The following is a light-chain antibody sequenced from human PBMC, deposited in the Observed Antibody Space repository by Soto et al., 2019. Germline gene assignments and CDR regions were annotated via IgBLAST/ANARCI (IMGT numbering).Light chain of an antibody. CDR2: DAS. V-gene: IGKV3-11*01. CDR3: QQRSNWYT. Sequence: EIVLTQSPATLSLSPGERATRACRASQSVSSYIAWYRQKPGQAPRLLIYDASNRATGIPARFSGSGSGTDFTLTISSLEPEDFAVYYCQQRSNWYTFGQGTKLEIK. CDR1: QSVSSY. J-gene: IGKJ2*01.